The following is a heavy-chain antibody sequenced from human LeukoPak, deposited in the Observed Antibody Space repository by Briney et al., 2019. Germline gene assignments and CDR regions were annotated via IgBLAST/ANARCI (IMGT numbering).Heavy chain of an antibody. Sequence: SETLSLTCTVSGGSISSYYWSWIRQPPGNGLEWIGYIYYSGSTNYNPSLKSRVTISVDTSKNQFSLKLSSVTAADTAVYYCARTTEGYCRGRSCYSYYYYMDVWGKGTTVTVSS. J-gene: IGHJ6*03. CDR1: GGSISSYY. V-gene: IGHV4-59*01. CDR2: IYYSGST. D-gene: IGHD2-15*01. CDR3: ARTTEGYCRGRSCYSYYYYMDV.